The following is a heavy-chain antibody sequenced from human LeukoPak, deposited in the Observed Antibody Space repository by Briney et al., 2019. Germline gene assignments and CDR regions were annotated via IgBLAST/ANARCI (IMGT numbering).Heavy chain of an antibody. J-gene: IGHJ6*03. CDR1: GGTFSSYA. V-gene: IGHV1-69*13. D-gene: IGHD3-10*01. Sequence: ASVKVSCKASGGTFSSYAISWVRQAPGQGLEWMGGIIPIFGTANYAQKFQGRVTITADESTSTAYMELSSLRSEDTAVYYCASHRGRGHNYYYYYMDVWGKGTTVTISS. CDR2: IIPIFGTA. CDR3: ASHRGRGHNYYYYYMDV.